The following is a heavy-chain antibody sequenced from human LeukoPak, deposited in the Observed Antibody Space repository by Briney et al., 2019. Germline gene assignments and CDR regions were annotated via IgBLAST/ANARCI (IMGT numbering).Heavy chain of an antibody. CDR3: AKGEVYSSNPYQFDY. CDR1: GFTFSSYA. Sequence: GGSLRLSCAASGFTFSSYAMSWVRQAPGKGLEWVSGISGISGSGGRGYYADSVRGRFTISRDNSKNTLYLQMNSLRAEDTAVYYCAKGEVYSSNPYQFDYWGQGTLVTVSS. D-gene: IGHD6-13*01. V-gene: IGHV3-23*01. CDR2: ISGISGSGGRG. J-gene: IGHJ4*02.